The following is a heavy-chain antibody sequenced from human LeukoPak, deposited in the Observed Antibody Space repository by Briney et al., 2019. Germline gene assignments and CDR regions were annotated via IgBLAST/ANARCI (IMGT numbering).Heavy chain of an antibody. J-gene: IGHJ4*02. V-gene: IGHV3-21*01. D-gene: IGHD5-18*01. CDR2: ISSSSNYI. Sequence: PGGSLRLSCAASGFLFSKYWMTWVRQAPGKGLEWVSSISSSSNYIYYADSMKGRFTISRDNAKNSLYLQMNSLRAEDTAVYYCARNKKGDRYTYGHDYWGQGTLVTVSS. CDR1: GFLFSKYW. CDR3: ARNKKGDRYTYGHDY.